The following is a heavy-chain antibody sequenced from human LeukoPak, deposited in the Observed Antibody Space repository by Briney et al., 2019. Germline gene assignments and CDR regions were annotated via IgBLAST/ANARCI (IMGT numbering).Heavy chain of an antibody. V-gene: IGHV1-24*01. CDR3: ATTSGWYFDY. CDR1: GYTLTELS. D-gene: IGHD6-19*01. CDR2: FDPEDGET. Sequence: ASVKVSCKFSGYTLTELSMHWVRQAPGKGPEWMGGFDPEDGETIYAQKFQGRVTMTEDTSTDTAYMELSSLRSEDTAVYYCATTSGWYFDYWGQGTLVTVSS. J-gene: IGHJ4*02.